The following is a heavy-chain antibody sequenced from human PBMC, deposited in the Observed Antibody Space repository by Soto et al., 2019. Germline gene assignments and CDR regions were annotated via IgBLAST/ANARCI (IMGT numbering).Heavy chain of an antibody. V-gene: IGHV4-4*02. J-gene: IGHJ5*02. CDR2: IYHFGHT. CDR1: GGSISSSYW. Sequence: KTSETLSLTCSVSGGSISSSYWWSWVRQPPGKGLEWIGEIYHFGHTNYNPALKSRVTLSVDKSKNQFSLRLTSVTAADTAVYYCARVSRDPDWFDPWGQGTLVTVSS. CDR3: ARVSRDPDWFDP.